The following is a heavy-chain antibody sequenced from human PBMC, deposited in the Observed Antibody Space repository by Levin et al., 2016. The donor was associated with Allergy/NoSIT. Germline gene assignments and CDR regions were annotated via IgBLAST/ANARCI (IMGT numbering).Heavy chain of an antibody. D-gene: IGHD6-19*01. Sequence: WIRQPPGKGLEWVSGISANSGETYYGDSAKGRFTSSRDNSKNTLYLQMNSLRAEDTAVYYCAKGHSSAWHRFDYWGQGTLVTVSS. CDR3: AKGHSSAWHRFDY. J-gene: IGHJ4*02. CDR2: ISANSGET. V-gene: IGHV3-23*01.